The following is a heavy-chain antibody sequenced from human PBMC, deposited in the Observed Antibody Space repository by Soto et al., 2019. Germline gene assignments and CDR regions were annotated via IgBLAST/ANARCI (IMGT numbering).Heavy chain of an antibody. V-gene: IGHV1-46*01. CDR3: AGWGFHYYDSSGYYLFDY. Sequence: ASVKVSCKASGYIFTNYDINWVRQATGQGLEYLGWINPSGGSTSYAQKFQGRVTITRDTSTSTVYMELSSLRSEDTAVYYCAGWGFHYYDSSGYYLFDYWGQGTLVTVSS. D-gene: IGHD3-22*01. CDR1: GYIFTNYD. CDR2: INPSGGST. J-gene: IGHJ4*02.